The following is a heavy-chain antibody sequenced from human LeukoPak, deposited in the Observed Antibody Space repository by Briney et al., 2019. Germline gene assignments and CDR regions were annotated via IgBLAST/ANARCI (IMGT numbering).Heavy chain of an antibody. Sequence: SETLSLTCTVSGGSISSYYWSWIRQPPGKGLEWIGYIYYSGSTNYNPSLKSRVTISVDTSKNQFSLKLSSVTAADTAVYYCASTGYSSGRYPVWGQGTMVTVSS. CDR3: ASTGYSSGRYPV. D-gene: IGHD6-19*01. CDR2: IYYSGST. V-gene: IGHV4-59*08. J-gene: IGHJ3*01. CDR1: GGSISSYY.